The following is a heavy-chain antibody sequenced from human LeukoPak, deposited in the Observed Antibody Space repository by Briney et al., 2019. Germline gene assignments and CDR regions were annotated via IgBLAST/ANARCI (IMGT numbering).Heavy chain of an antibody. CDR2: INPNSGGT. V-gene: IGHV1-2*02. Sequence: ASVKVSCKASGYTFTGYYMHWVRQAPGQGLEWMGWINPNSGGTNYAQKFQGRVTMTRDTSISTAYMELSRLRSDDTAVYYCAIVTTTIFEYRAPRSSGRHAFDIWGQGTMVTVSS. CDR3: AIVTTTIFEYRAPRSSGRHAFDI. CDR1: GYTFTGYY. D-gene: IGHD3-3*01. J-gene: IGHJ3*02.